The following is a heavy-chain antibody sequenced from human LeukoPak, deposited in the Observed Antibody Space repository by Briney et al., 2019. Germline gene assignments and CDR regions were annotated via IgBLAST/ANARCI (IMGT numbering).Heavy chain of an antibody. V-gene: IGHV1-18*01. Sequence: KVSCKTSGYTFXTYGINWVRQXPGQGLEXMGXISGYNGNTNYAQKFRDRVTMTTDTSTSTAYMELRSLRSDDTAVYYCARVPPIPPVTDFDYWGQGTLVIVSS. CDR2: ISGYNGNT. J-gene: IGHJ4*02. CDR3: ARVPPIPPVTDFDY. D-gene: IGHD2-21*01. CDR1: GYTFXTYG.